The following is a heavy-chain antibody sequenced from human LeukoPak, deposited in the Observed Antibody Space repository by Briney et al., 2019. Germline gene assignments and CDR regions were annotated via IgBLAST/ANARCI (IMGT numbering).Heavy chain of an antibody. V-gene: IGHV3-7*03. CDR3: AREFGFHWYFDF. CDR1: GFTFRNPW. Sequence: GGSLRLSCAASGFTFRNPWMSWVRQAPGKGLEWVANIKQDGSEKYYVDSVKGRFTISRDNTKNSLYLQMNSLRAEDTAVYYCAREFGFHWYFDFWGRGTLVTVSS. J-gene: IGHJ2*01. CDR2: IKQDGSEK. D-gene: IGHD2-21*01.